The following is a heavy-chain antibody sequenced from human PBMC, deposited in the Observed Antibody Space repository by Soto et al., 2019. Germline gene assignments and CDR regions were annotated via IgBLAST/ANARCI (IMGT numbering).Heavy chain of an antibody. V-gene: IGHV3-53*01. J-gene: IGHJ4*02. CDR2: IYSGGST. CDR1: GFIVSSYY. Sequence: SWGSLRLSCAGSGFIVSSYYMSWVRQAPGKGLEWISVIYSGGSTYYADSVKGRFTISRDNSENTLYLQLNSLRAEDTAVYYCAKGAHLGNSNYLDYWGQGTLVTVSS. D-gene: IGHD4-4*01. CDR3: AKGAHLGNSNYLDY.